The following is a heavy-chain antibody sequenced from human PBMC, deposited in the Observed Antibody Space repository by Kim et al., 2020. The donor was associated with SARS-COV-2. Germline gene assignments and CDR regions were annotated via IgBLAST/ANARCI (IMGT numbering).Heavy chain of an antibody. D-gene: IGHD7-27*01. Sequence: DDKRYSTCLKSRLTITKDTSKNQVVLTMTNMDPVDTATYYCAPVFLGYFQHWGQGTLVTVSS. J-gene: IGHJ1*01. CDR2: DDK. V-gene: IGHV2-5*01. CDR3: APVFLGYFQH.